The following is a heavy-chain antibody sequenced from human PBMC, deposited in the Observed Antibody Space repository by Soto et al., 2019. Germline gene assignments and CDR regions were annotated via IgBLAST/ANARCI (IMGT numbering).Heavy chain of an antibody. D-gene: IGHD4-17*01. V-gene: IGHV1-18*01. CDR3: ARDYGASSGRDY. CDR1: GYTFTSYG. J-gene: IGHJ4*02. CDR2: ISVDNGNT. Sequence: ASVKVSCKASGYTFTSYGINWVRQAPGQGLEWMGWISVDNGNTNYTQKLQGRVTMTTDTSTSTAYMELRSLRSDDTAVYYCARDYGASSGRDYWGQGTLVTVSS.